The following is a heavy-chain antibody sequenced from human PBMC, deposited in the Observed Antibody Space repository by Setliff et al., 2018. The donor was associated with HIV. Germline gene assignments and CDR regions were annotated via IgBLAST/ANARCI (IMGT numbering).Heavy chain of an antibody. V-gene: IGHV4-59*01. CDR1: GVSISNYY. Sequence: PSETLSLTCTVSGVSISNYYWSWIRQPPGKGLEWIGTVYYDASTIYTPSLNSRVIISVDTSKSQFSLNLSSVTAADMAVYYCARYTVDTFFFDYWGQGRLVTVS. D-gene: IGHD4-17*01. CDR2: VYYDAST. CDR3: ARYTVDTFFFDY. J-gene: IGHJ4*02.